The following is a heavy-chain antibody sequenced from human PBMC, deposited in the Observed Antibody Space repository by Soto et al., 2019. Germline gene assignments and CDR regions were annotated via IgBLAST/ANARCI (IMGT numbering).Heavy chain of an antibody. CDR2: IYYSGST. V-gene: IGHV4-59*01. CDR3: ARATGPRPYYYYYGMDV. Sequence: QVQLQESGPGLVKPSETLSLTCTVSGGSISSYYWSCIRQPPGKGLEWIGYIYYSGSTNYNPSLKSRVTISVDTSKNQFSLKLSSVTAADTAVYYCARATGPRPYYYYYGMDVWGQGTTVTVSS. CDR1: GGSISSYY. J-gene: IGHJ6*02.